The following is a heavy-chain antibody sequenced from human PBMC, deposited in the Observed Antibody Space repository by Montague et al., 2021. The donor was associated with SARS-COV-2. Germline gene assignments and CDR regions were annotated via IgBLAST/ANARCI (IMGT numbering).Heavy chain of an antibody. CDR1: GGSFSDYF. CDR2: INHRGTS. D-gene: IGHD3-22*01. CDR3: ARGRQHFNMIVVVMTGGGYYFDY. J-gene: IGHJ4*02. Sequence: SETRSLTCAVYGGSFSDYFWTWIRQPPGKGLEWIGEINHRGTSNYNPSLKSRVSISVDTSKNQFSLYLGSVTAADTAVYYCARGRQHFNMIVVVMTGGGYYFDYWGQGTLVTVSS. V-gene: IGHV4-34*01.